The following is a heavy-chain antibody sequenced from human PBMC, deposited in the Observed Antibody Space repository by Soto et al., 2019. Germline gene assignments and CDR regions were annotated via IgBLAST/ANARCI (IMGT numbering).Heavy chain of an antibody. V-gene: IGHV4-39*01. CDR1: GGFISDSNDH. CDR3: ARHGYTSGRTYFDY. D-gene: IGHD6-19*01. Sequence: SETLSLTCTVSGGFISDSNDHWGWIRQSPGQGLEWIGSFHKSGSIHYNPSLKSRLTTSLDTSKNQFSLKLTSVTAADTAVYYCARHGYTSGRTYFDYWGQGTLVTVSS. CDR2: FHKSGSI. J-gene: IGHJ4*02.